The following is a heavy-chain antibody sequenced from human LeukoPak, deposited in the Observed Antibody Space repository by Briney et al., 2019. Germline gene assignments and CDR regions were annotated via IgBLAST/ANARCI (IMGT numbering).Heavy chain of an antibody. J-gene: IGHJ6*03. V-gene: IGHV1-46*01. Sequence: ASVKVSCKASEYTFTSYYMHWVRQAPGQWLEWMGIINPNGGYTTYAQKFQGRVTMTRDTSTSTVCMELSRMRSEDTAVYYCARCRPDIVGATSSYYYMDVWGKGTTVTVSS. CDR2: INPNGGYT. D-gene: IGHD1-26*01. CDR3: ARCRPDIVGATSSYYYMDV. CDR1: EYTFTSYY.